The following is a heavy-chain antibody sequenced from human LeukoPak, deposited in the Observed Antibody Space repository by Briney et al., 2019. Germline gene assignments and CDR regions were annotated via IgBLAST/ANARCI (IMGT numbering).Heavy chain of an antibody. CDR3: AKDEHGLKMLHYYYYMDV. V-gene: IGHV3-23*01. CDR2: ISGSGGST. CDR1: GFTFSSYA. J-gene: IGHJ6*03. Sequence: GGSLRLSCAASGFTFSSYAMSWVRQAPGKGLEWVSAISGSGGSTYYADSVKGRFTISRDNSKNTLYLQMNSLRAEDTAVYYCAKDEHGLKMLHYYYYMDVWGKGTTVTVSS. D-gene: IGHD1/OR15-1a*01.